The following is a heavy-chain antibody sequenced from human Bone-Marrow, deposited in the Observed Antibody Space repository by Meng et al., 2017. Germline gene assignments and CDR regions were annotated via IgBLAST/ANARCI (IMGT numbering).Heavy chain of an antibody. D-gene: IGHD3-10*01. J-gene: IGHJ1*01. CDR2: INSDGTST. CDR1: GFTFSRSW. V-gene: IGHV3-74*01. Sequence: GESLKISCTASGFTFSRSWMHWVRQAPGQGLIWVSRINSDGTSTSNNGVFVKGRFTSSRDNAKNTLYLQMNSLRVDDTAMYYCAVSLEGHGSGTFAGATWDQGTLVTVSS. CDR3: AVSLEGHGSGTFAGAT.